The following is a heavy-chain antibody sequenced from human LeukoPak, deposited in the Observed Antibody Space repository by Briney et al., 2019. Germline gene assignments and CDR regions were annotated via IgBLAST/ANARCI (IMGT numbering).Heavy chain of an antibody. V-gene: IGHV4-34*01. Sequence: SETLSLTCAVYGGSFSGYYWSWIRQPPGKGLEWIGEFNHSGSTNYNPSLKSRVTISVDTSKNQFSLKLSSVTAADTAVYYCARGRSGYSYGFPRPPRDYYFDYWGQGTLVTVSS. CDR2: FNHSGST. D-gene: IGHD5-18*01. CDR3: ARGRSGYSYGFPRPPRDYYFDY. J-gene: IGHJ4*02. CDR1: GGSFSGYY.